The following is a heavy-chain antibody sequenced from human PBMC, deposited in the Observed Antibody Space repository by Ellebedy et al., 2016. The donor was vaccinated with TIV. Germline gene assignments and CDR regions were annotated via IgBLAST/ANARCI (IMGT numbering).Heavy chain of an antibody. J-gene: IGHJ4*02. CDR2: INQDGSGK. D-gene: IGHD5-12*01. CDR1: GFAFRRYW. V-gene: IGHV3-7*01. CDR3: AKVASGAKPGHSGYDLWNYYFDY. Sequence: PGGSLRLSCAASGFAFRRYWMSWVLQAPGQGLEWLANINQDGSGKYYVDSVKGRFTISRDKAKNSLYLQMNSLRAEDTAVYYCAKVASGAKPGHSGYDLWNYYFDYWGQGTLVTVSS.